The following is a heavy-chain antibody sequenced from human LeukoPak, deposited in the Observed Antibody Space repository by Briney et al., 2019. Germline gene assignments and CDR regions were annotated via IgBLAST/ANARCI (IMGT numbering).Heavy chain of an antibody. CDR3: ARVDGSGSYISY. Sequence: GSSVKVSCKASGGTFSSYAISWVRQAPGQGLEWMGGIIPIFGTANYAQKFQGRVTITTDESTSTAYMELSSLRSEDTAVYYCARVDGSGSYISYWGQGTLVTVSS. CDR1: GGTFSSYA. D-gene: IGHD3-10*01. J-gene: IGHJ4*02. CDR2: IIPIFGTA. V-gene: IGHV1-69*05.